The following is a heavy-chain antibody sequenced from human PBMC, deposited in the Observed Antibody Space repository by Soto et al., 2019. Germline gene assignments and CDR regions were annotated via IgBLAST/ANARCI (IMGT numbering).Heavy chain of an antibody. V-gene: IGHV3-30*03. J-gene: IGHJ6*02. CDR2: ISYDGSNK. CDR3: ARSIVATISPFSPWDV. CDR1: GFTLSHYG. Sequence: GGSLRLSCAASGFTLSHYGLHWVRQAPGKGLEWVAVISYDGSNKYYADSVRGRFTISRDNSKDTLYLQMNSLRAEDTAVYYCARSIVATISPFSPWDVWGQGTTVTVSS. D-gene: IGHD5-12*01.